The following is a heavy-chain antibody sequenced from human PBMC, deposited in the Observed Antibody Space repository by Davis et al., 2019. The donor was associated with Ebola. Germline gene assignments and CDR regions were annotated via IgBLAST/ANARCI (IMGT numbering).Heavy chain of an antibody. CDR1: GFTFSSYA. CDR2: INTDGSTT. D-gene: IGHD2-8*02. J-gene: IGHJ6*02. Sequence: HTGGSLRLSCAASGFTFSSYAMSWVRLAPGKGPVWISRINTDGSTTTYADSVKGRFTISRDNAKNTLYLQMNSLRAEDTAVYYCARAPHCGGGVCNGFHYYGMDVWGQGTTVTVSS. CDR3: ARAPHCGGGVCNGFHYYGMDV. V-gene: IGHV3-74*01.